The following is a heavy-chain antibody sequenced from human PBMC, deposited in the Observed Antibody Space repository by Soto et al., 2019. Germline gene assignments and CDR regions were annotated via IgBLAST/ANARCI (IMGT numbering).Heavy chain of an antibody. CDR1: GYTFTSYG. CDR3: ASLAGDYSNWFDP. V-gene: IGHV1-18*01. J-gene: IGHJ5*02. CDR2: ISAYNGNT. D-gene: IGHD4-17*01. Sequence: ASVKVSCKASGYTFTSYGISWVRQAPGQGFERMGWISAYNGNTNYAQKLQGRVTMTTDTSTSTAYMELRSLRSDDTAVYYCASLAGDYSNWFDPWGQGTLVTVS.